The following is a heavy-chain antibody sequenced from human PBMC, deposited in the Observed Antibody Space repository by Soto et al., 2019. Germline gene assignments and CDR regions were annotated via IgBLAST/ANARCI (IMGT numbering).Heavy chain of an antibody. CDR1: GYTLTELS. CDR2: FDPEDGET. D-gene: IGHD1-26*01. V-gene: IGHV1-24*01. J-gene: IGHJ5*02. CDR3: ATDRRRVGATTWGWGWFDP. Sequence: QVQLVQSGAEVKKPGASVKVSCKVSGYTLTELSMHWVRQAPGKGLEWMGGFDPEDGETIYTQKFQGRVTMTEDTSTDTAYMELSSLRSEDTAVYYCATDRRRVGATTWGWGWFDPWGQGTLVTVSS.